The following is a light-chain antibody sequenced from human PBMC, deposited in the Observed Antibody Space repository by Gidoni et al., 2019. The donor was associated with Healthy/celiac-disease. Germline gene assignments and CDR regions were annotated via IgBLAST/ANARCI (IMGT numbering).Light chain of an antibody. CDR3: SSYTSSNKDVV. V-gene: IGLV2-14*03. Sequence: QSALTQPASVSGSPGHSITISCTGTSSDVGGYNYVSWYQQHPGKAPKLMIYDVSNRPSGVSNRVSASKSGNTASLTISGLQAEDEADYYCSSYTSSNKDVVFGGGTKLTVL. CDR2: DVS. CDR1: SSDVGGYNY. J-gene: IGLJ2*01.